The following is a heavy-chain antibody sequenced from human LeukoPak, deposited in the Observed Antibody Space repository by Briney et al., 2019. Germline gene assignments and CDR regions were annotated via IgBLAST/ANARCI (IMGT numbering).Heavy chain of an antibody. V-gene: IGHV4-30-2*02. CDR1: GGSISSGGYS. D-gene: IGHD2-2*01. CDR2: IYHSGST. J-gene: IGHJ4*02. Sequence: SETLSLTCAVSGGSISSGGYSWSWIRQPPGKGLEWIGYIYHSGSTYYNPSLKSRVTISVDRSKNQFSLKLSSVTAADTAVYYCAASSPAFDYWGQGTLVTVSS. CDR3: AASSPAFDY.